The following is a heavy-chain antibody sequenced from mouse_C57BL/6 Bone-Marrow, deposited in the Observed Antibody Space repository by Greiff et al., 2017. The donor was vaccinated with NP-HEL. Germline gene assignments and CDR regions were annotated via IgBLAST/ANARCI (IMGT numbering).Heavy chain of an antibody. D-gene: IGHD1-1*01. CDR3: TSTVVAPYYYAMDY. J-gene: IGHJ4*01. Sequence: DVKLVESGGGLVQPGGSMKLSCAASGFTFSDAWMDWVRQSPEKGLEWVAEIRNKANNHATYYAESVKGRFTISRDDSKSSVYLQMNSLRAEDTGIYYCTSTVVAPYYYAMDYWGQGTSVTVSS. CDR2: IRNKANNHAT. V-gene: IGHV6-6*01. CDR1: GFTFSDAW.